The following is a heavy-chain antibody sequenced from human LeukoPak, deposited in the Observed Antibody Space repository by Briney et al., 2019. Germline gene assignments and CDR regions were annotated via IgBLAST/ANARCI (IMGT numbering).Heavy chain of an antibody. J-gene: IGHJ3*01. Sequence: GGSLRLSCAASGFTFGNYWINWVRQAPGKALMSVSRLHSDGSITNYADSVKGRFSISRDSAKNTLYLQMSSLRSDDTAVYYCAREQEDCTGTTCYGAFDVWGQGTMVTVS. CDR3: AREQEDCTGTTCYGAFDV. V-gene: IGHV3-74*01. D-gene: IGHD2-2*01. CDR2: LHSDGSIT. CDR1: GFTFGNYW.